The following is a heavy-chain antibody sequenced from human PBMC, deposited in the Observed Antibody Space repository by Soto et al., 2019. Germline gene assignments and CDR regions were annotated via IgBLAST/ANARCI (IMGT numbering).Heavy chain of an antibody. D-gene: IGHD3-22*01. J-gene: IGHJ3*02. CDR3: ASLYYDESSSYYGAWASDI. Sequence: TGKGLEWVSSISSSSSHIYYADSVKGRFTISRDNAKNSLSLQINSLRAEDTAVYYCASLYYDESSSYYGAWASDILVQGTMVTVTS. V-gene: IGHV3-21*06. CDR2: ISSSSSHI.